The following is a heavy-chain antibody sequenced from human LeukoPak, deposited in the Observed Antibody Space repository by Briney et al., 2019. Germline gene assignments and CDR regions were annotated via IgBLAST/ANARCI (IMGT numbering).Heavy chain of an antibody. V-gene: IGHV3-9*03. Sequence: GRSLRLSCAASGFTFDDYAMHWVRQAPGKGLEWVSGISWNSGSIGYADSVKGRFTISRDNAKNSLYLQMNSLRAEDMALYYCAKDRHCDSSGCFDYWGQGTLVTVSS. D-gene: IGHD3-22*01. CDR3: AKDRHCDSSGCFDY. J-gene: IGHJ4*02. CDR2: ISWNSGSI. CDR1: GFTFDDYA.